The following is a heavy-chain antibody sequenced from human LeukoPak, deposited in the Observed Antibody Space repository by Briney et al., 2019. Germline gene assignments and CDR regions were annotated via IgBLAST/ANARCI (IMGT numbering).Heavy chain of an antibody. J-gene: IGHJ3*02. CDR3: ARDSGPGTVDI. V-gene: IGHV1-2*02. CDR2: VNPDSGGT. D-gene: IGHD3-10*01. CDR1: GYTFTGYY. Sequence: ASVKVSCKTSGYTFTGYYIHWVRQAPGQGLEWMGWVNPDSGGTTYAQKFQDRVTMTRDTSITTAFMELSRLRSDDTAVYYCARDSGPGTVDIWGQGTMVTVSS.